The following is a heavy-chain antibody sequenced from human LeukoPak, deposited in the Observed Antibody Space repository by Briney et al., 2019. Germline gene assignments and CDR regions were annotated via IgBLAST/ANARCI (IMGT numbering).Heavy chain of an antibody. V-gene: IGHV3-7*01. D-gene: IGHD3-3*01. CDR3: ARDVTAPYYDFWEHWFDP. J-gene: IGHJ5*02. Sequence: GGSLRLSCAASGFTFSSYWMSWVRQAPGKGLEWVANIKQDGSEKYYVDSVKGRFTISRDNAKNSLYLQMNSLRAEDTAVYYCARDVTAPYYDFWEHWFDPWGQGTLVTVSS. CDR2: IKQDGSEK. CDR1: GFTFSSYW.